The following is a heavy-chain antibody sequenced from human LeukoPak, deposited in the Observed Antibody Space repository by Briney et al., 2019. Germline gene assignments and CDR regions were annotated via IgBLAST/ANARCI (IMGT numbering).Heavy chain of an antibody. D-gene: IGHD5-12*01. CDR2: VYYSGST. CDR1: GGSISTYY. V-gene: IGHV4-59*01. J-gene: IGHJ4*02. CDR3: ARYASGYESFDY. Sequence: PSETLSLTCTVSGGSISTYYWSWIRQPPGKGLEWIEHVYYSGSTNYNPSLKGRVAISVGTSKNQFSLKLSSVTAADTAVYYCARYASGYESFDYWGQGTLVTVSS.